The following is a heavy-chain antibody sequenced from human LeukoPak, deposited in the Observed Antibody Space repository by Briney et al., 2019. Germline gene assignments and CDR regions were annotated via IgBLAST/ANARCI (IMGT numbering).Heavy chain of an antibody. J-gene: IGHJ4*02. CDR1: GFTFSTYA. Sequence: GRSLRLSCAASGFTFSTYAMHWVRQAPGKGLEWVAVIWYGGNNKYYADSVKGRFTISRDNSKNTLYLQMNSLRVEDTAVYYCARGSSSVTLPGDWGQGTLVTVSS. CDR3: ARGSSSVTLPGD. V-gene: IGHV3-33*01. D-gene: IGHD2-2*01. CDR2: IWYGGNNK.